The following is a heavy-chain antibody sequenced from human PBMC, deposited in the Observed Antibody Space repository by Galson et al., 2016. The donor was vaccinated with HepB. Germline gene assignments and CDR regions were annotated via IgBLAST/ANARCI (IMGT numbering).Heavy chain of an antibody. J-gene: IGHJ4*02. CDR2: ISSSSSAI. CDR3: ARHHGSGSYWDYFDY. Sequence: SLRLSCAASGFTFSTYSMNWVRQAPGKGLEWVSYISSSSSAIYYADSVKGRFTISRDNAKNLLYPQMNSLRDEDTAVYYCARHHGSGSYWDYFDYWGQGTLVTVSS. V-gene: IGHV3-48*02. D-gene: IGHD3-10*01. CDR1: GFTFSTYS.